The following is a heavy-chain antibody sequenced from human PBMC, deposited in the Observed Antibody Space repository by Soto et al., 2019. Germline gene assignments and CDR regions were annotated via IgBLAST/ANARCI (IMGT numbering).Heavy chain of an antibody. CDR2: INPSGGST. CDR1: GYTFTSYY. CDR3: ARGCSGGSCYSGGLNVPVDAFDI. V-gene: IGHV1-46*01. D-gene: IGHD2-15*01. J-gene: IGHJ3*02. Sequence: ASVKVSCKASGYTFTSYYMHWVRQAPGQGLEWMGIINPSGGSTSYAQKFQGRVTMTRDTSTSTVYMELSSLRSEDTAVYYCARGCSGGSCYSGGLNVPVDAFDIWGQGTMVTVSS.